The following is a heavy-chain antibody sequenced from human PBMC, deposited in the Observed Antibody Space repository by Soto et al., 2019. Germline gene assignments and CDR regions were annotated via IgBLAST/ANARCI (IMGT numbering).Heavy chain of an antibody. J-gene: IGHJ6*02. CDR3: ARDKTGDDLLVLYSSGMDV. CDR2: IYYSGST. V-gene: IGHV4-61*01. D-gene: IGHD3-9*01. Sequence: PSETLSLTWTVAGGSVSSGSYYWIWIRQPPGKGLEWIGYIYYSGSTNYNPSLKSRVTISVDTSKNQFSLKLSSVTAADTAVYYCARDKTGDDLLVLYSSGMDVWGQGTTVTVS. CDR1: GGSVSSGSYY.